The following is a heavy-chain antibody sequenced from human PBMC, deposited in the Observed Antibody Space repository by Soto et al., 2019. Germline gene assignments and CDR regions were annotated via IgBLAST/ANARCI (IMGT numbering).Heavy chain of an antibody. D-gene: IGHD5-12*01. CDR1: GFTFRNFG. Sequence: QVRLVESGGGVVQPGRSLRLSCSASGFTFRNFGFHWVRQAPGKGLEWVALIWYDGSNKYYAESLKGRVSISRDNSKNTSYLEMKSLRFEDTAVYYCARDGDIQGGPPPKNYAMDVWGQGTTVTVSS. CDR3: ARDGDIQGGPPPKNYAMDV. J-gene: IGHJ6*02. CDR2: IWYDGSNK. V-gene: IGHV3-33*08.